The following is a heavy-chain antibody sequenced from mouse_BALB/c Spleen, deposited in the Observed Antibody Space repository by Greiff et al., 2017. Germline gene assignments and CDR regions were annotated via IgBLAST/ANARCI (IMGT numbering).Heavy chain of an antibody. Sequence: DVQLVESGGGLVQPGGSRKLSCAASGFTFSSFGMHWVRQAPEKGLEWVAYISSGSSTIYYADTVKGRFTISRDNPKNTLFLQMTSLRSEDTAMYYCARSYRYDDAMDYWGQGTSVTVSS. CDR2: ISSGSSTI. CDR3: ARSYRYDDAMDY. D-gene: IGHD2-14*01. J-gene: IGHJ4*01. CDR1: GFTFSSFG. V-gene: IGHV5-17*02.